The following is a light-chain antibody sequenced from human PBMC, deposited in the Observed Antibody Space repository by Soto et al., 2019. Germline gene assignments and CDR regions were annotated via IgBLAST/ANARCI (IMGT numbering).Light chain of an antibody. Sequence: DNLVSHSPATLSGAWRYPGTITYRASQSINAWLAWYQQKSGKAPKLLIYDVSTLDSGVPSRFSGSASGTEFTLTISDLESDDFASYYCQQYHSYSTFGQGTKVEIK. CDR2: DVS. CDR1: QSINAW. CDR3: QQYHSYST. J-gene: IGKJ1*01. V-gene: IGKV1-5*01.